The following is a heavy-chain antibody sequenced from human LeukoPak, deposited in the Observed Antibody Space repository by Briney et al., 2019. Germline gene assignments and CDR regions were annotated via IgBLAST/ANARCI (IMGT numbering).Heavy chain of an antibody. J-gene: IGHJ4*02. CDR3: ARGTDFGVDY. CDR1: GDSIGSYY. V-gene: IGHV4-59*01. D-gene: IGHD3-3*01. Sequence: PSETLSLTCTVSGDSIGSYYWSWIRQPPGKGLEWIGYIYYSGSTNYNPSLKSRVTISVDTSKNQFSLKVSSVTVADTAVYYCARGTDFGVDYWGQGTLVTVSS. CDR2: IYYSGST.